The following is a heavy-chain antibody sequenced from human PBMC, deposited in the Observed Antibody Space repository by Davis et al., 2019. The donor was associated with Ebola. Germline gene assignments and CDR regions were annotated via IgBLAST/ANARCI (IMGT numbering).Heavy chain of an antibody. J-gene: IGHJ4*02. CDR1: GFTFSSYA. CDR2: ISYDGSNK. D-gene: IGHD3-3*01. V-gene: IGHV3-30-3*01. Sequence: PGGSLRLSCAASGFTFSSYAMHWVRQAPGKGLEWVAVISYDGSNKYYADSVKGRFTISRDNSKNTLYLQMNSLRAEDTAVYYCARVVSMPTFSRWGQGTLVTVSS. CDR3: ARVVSMPTFSR.